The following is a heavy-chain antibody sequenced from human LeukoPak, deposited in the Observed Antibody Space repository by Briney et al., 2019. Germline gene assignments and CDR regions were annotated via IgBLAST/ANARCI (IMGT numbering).Heavy chain of an antibody. CDR3: ARDLGYCSSTGCSNEGNWFDP. CDR1: GYTFTSYY. D-gene: IGHD2-2*01. V-gene: IGHV1-46*01. CDR2: INPSGGST. J-gene: IGHJ5*02. Sequence: ASVKVSCKASGYTFTSYYMHWVRQAPGQGLEWMGIINPSGGSTSYAQMFQGRVTMTRDMSTSTVYMELSSLRSEDTAVYYRARDLGYCSSTGCSNEGNWFDPWGQGTLVTVSS.